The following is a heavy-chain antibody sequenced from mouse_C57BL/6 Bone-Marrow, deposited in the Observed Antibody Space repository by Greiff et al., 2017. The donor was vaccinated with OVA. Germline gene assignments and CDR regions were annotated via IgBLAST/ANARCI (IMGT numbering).Heavy chain of an antibody. Sequence: VQLQQSGPELVKPGASVKISCKASGYAFSSSWMNWVKQRPGKGLEWIGRIYPGDGDTNYNGKFKGKATLTADKSSSTAYMQLSSLTYEDSAVYYCARKDDWNYAMDYWGQGTSVTVSS. CDR1: GYAFSSSW. CDR3: ARKDDWNYAMDY. J-gene: IGHJ4*01. CDR2: IYPGDGDT. V-gene: IGHV1-82*01. D-gene: IGHD2-4*01.